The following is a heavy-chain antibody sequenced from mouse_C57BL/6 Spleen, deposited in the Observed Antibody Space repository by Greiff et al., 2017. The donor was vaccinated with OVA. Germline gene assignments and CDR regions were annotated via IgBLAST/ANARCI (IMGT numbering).Heavy chain of an antibody. CDR2: IRSKSSNYAT. CDR3: VRSYCDGPTAAWFAY. J-gene: IGHJ3*01. V-gene: IGHV10-3*01. CDR1: GFTFNTYA. D-gene: IGHD2-4*01. Sequence: EVKLQESGGGLVQPKGSLKLSCAASGFTFNTYAMHWVRQAPGKGLEWVACIRSKSSNYATYYADSVKDRFTISKDDSQSMLYLQMNNLKTKDTAMYYCVRSYCDGPTAAWFAYWGQGTLVTVSA.